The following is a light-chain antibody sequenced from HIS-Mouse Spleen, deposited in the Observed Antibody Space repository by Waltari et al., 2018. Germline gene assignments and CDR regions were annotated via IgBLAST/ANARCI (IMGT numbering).Light chain of an antibody. V-gene: IGLV2-11*01. CDR2: DVS. CDR1: SSAVGRYNH. Sequence: QSALTQPRSVSGSPGQSVPISCTGTSSAVGRYNHVSWYQQHPGKAPKLMIYDVSKRPSGVPDRFSGSKSGNTASLTISGLQAEDEADYYCCSYAGSYTYVFGTGTKVTVL. J-gene: IGLJ1*01. CDR3: CSYAGSYTYV.